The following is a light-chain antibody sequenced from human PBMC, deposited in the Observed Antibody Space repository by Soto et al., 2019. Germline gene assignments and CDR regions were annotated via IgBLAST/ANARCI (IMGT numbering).Light chain of an antibody. J-gene: IGKJ4*01. V-gene: IGKV1-39*01. CDR1: QSISSR. CDR2: SAS. CDR3: QHPHSSPRT. Sequence: ITCRASQSISSRLDWYQQKPGKAPKLLIYSASTLQSGAPSRFSGSGSGTAFTLTISSLHPEDFATYTCQHPHSSPRTFGGGTKV.